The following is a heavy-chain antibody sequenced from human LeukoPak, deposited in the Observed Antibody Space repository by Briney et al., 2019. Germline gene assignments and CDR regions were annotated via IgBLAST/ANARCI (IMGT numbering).Heavy chain of an antibody. J-gene: IGHJ4*02. CDR2: INPNSGGT. CDR3: ARDGVWGYGSSGYLLDY. Sequence: ASVKVSCKASGYIFTDYYLHWVRQAPGQGLEWMGWINPNSGGTNYAQKFQGRVTMTRDTSISTAYMELSRLRSDDTAVYYCARDGVWGYGSSGYLLDYWGQGTLVTVSS. D-gene: IGHD3-22*01. CDR1: GYIFTDYY. V-gene: IGHV1-2*02.